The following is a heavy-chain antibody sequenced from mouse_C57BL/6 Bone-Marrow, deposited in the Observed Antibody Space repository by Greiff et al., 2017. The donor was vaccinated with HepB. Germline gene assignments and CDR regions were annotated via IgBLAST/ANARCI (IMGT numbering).Heavy chain of an antibody. CDR2: IWSGGST. Sequence: VQLQESGPGLVQPSQSLSITCTVSGFSLTSYGVHWVRQSPGRGLEWLGVIWSGGSTDYNAAFISRLSISKDNSTSQVFFKMNSLQADDTAIYDCARNEDDYGGSAGFAYWGQGTLVTVSA. CDR3: ARNEDDYGGSAGFAY. CDR1: GFSLTSYG. V-gene: IGHV2-2*01. D-gene: IGHD2-4*01. J-gene: IGHJ3*01.